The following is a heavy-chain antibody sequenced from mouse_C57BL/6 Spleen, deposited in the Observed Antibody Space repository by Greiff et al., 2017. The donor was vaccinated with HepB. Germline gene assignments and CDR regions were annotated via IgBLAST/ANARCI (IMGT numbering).Heavy chain of an antibody. V-gene: IGHV1-54*01. J-gene: IGHJ4*01. Sequence: SGAELVRPGTSVKVSCKASGYAFTNYLIEWVKQRPGQGLEWIGVINPGSGGTNYNEKFKGKATLTANKSSSTAYMQLSSLTSEDSAVYFCARHYDEAMDYWGQGTSVTVSS. D-gene: IGHD2-4*01. CDR3: ARHYDEAMDY. CDR1: GYAFTNYL. CDR2: INPGSGGT.